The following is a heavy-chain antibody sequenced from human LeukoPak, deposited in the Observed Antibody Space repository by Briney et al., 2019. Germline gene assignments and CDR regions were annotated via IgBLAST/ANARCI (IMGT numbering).Heavy chain of an antibody. J-gene: IGHJ6*03. CDR1: GGSISSSSYY. CDR3: ARTFITMVRGPYYRGSYYYYYYMDV. V-gene: IGHV4-39*01. CDR2: IYYSGST. D-gene: IGHD3-10*01. Sequence: SETLSLTCTVSGGSISSSSYYWGWIRQPPGKGLEWIGSIYYSGSTYYNPSLKSRVTISVDTSKNQFSLKLSSVTAADTAVYYCARTFITMVRGPYYRGSYYYYYYMDVWGKGTTVTISS.